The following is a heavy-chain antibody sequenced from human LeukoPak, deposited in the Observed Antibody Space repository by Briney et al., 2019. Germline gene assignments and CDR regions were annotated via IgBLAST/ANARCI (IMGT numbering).Heavy chain of an antibody. V-gene: IGHV4-34*01. CDR1: GGSFSGYY. Sequence: SETLSLTCAVYGGSFSGYYWSWIRQPPGKGLEWIGEINHSGSTNYNPSLKSRVTISVDTSKNQFSLKLSSVTAADTAVYYCARHYCSGGNCYYFDHWGQGTLVTVSS. J-gene: IGHJ4*02. CDR3: ARHYCSGGNCYYFDH. CDR2: INHSGST. D-gene: IGHD2-15*01.